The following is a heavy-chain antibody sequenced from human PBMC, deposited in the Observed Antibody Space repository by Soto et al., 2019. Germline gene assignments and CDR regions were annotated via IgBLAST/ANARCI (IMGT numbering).Heavy chain of an antibody. J-gene: IGHJ6*02. D-gene: IGHD2-15*01. V-gene: IGHV4-31*03. Sequence: SETLSLTCTVSGGSISSGGYYWSWIRQHPGKGLEWIGYIYYSGSTYYNPSLKSRVTISVDTTKNQFSLKLSSVTAADRAVYYCAGDRSGYCSGGSCYSDLYYGMDVWGQGTTVTVSS. CDR3: AGDRSGYCSGGSCYSDLYYGMDV. CDR1: GGSISSGGYY. CDR2: IYYSGST.